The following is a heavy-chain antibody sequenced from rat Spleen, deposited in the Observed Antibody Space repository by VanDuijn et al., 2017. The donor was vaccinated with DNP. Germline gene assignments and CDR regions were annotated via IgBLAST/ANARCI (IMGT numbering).Heavy chain of an antibody. Sequence: EVQLVESGGGLVEPGRSLKLSCVASGFSFRNYYMAWVRQTPTRGLECVAIISHSDDTTYYPDSVRGRFTISRDNAESSLYLQMGSLKSEDTATYYCAREQHYHFDYWGQGVMVTVTS. CDR1: GFSFRNYY. V-gene: IGHV5-27*01. CDR2: ISHSDDTT. CDR3: AREQHYHFDY. D-gene: IGHD1-4*01. J-gene: IGHJ2*01.